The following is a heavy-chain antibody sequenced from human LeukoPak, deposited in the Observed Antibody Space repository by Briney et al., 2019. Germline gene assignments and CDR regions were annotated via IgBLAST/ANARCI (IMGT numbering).Heavy chain of an antibody. CDR3: VRTSYCSGDCHLHFDY. J-gene: IGHJ4*02. CDR2: INGDGSKT. Sequence: GGSLRLSCAASGFSFGNYWMHWVRQAPGKGLLWVSRINGDGSKTDYADSVKGRFTISRDNAKNTLYLQMSRLRDEDTAVYYCVRTSYCSGDCHLHFDYWGQGTLVTVSS. V-gene: IGHV3-74*01. D-gene: IGHD2-21*02. CDR1: GFSFGNYW.